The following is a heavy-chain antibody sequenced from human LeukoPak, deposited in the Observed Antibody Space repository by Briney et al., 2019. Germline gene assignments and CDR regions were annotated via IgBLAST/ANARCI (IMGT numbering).Heavy chain of an antibody. D-gene: IGHD3-16*01. V-gene: IGHV3-7*01. J-gene: IGHJ4*02. Sequence: GGSLRLSCAASGFTFSSYAMSWVRQAPGKGLEWVANIKQDGSEKYYVDSVKGRFTISRDNAKNSLYLQMNSLRAEDTAVYYCARDPDYDYVWDYWGQGTLVTVSS. CDR3: ARDPDYDYVWDY. CDR1: GFTFSSYA. CDR2: IKQDGSEK.